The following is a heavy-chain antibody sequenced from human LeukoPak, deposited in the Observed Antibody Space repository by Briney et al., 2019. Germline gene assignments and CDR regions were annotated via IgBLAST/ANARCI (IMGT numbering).Heavy chain of an antibody. J-gene: IGHJ5*02. Sequence: PSETLSLTCTVSGGSISSYYWSWIRQPPGKGLEWIGYIHYSGSTNYNPSLKSRVTISVDTSKNQSSLKLSSVTAADTAVYYCAREGSGSYYNWFDPWGQGTLVTVSS. V-gene: IGHV4-59*01. CDR1: GGSISSYY. CDR3: AREGSGSYYNWFDP. CDR2: IHYSGST. D-gene: IGHD1-26*01.